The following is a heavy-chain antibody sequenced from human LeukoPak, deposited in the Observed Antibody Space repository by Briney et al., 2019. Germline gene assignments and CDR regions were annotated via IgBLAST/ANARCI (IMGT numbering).Heavy chain of an antibody. J-gene: IGHJ3*02. D-gene: IGHD2-21*02. CDR2: INSDGSST. Sequence: LTGGSLRLSCAASGFPFSNYWMHWVRQAPGKGLVWVSRINSDGSSTSYTDSVKGRFTISRDNAKNTVYLQMNSLRAGDTAVYYCAGLRSYCGGDCYPYAFDIWGQGTMVTVSS. V-gene: IGHV3-74*01. CDR1: GFPFSNYW. CDR3: AGLRSYCGGDCYPYAFDI.